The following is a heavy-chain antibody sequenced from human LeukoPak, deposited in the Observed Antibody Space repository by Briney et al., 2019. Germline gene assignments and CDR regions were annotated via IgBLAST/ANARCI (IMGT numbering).Heavy chain of an antibody. J-gene: IGHJ6*02. D-gene: IGHD3-10*01. CDR2: IYHSGST. V-gene: IGHV4-38-2*02. Sequence: PSETLSLTCTVSGYSISSGYYWGWIRQPPGKGLEWIGSIYHSGSTYYNPSLKSRVTISVDTSKNQFSLKLSSVTAADTAVYYCARSLMVRGVITHYYYYGMDVWGQGTTVTVSS. CDR1: GYSISSGYY. CDR3: ARSLMVRGVITHYYYYGMDV.